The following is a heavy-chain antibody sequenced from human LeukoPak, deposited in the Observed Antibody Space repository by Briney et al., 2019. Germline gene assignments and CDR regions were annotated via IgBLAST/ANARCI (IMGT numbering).Heavy chain of an antibody. J-gene: IGHJ5*02. D-gene: IGHD1-26*01. CDR3: ARDQYSGGYYGSWFDP. V-gene: IGHV1-2*02. CDR1: GYTFTGYY. CDR2: INPNSGGT. Sequence: GASVKVSCKASGYTFTGYYMHWVRQAPGQGLEWMGWINPNSGGTDYAQKFQGRVTMTRDTSISTAYMELSRLRSDDTAVYYCARDQYSGGYYGSWFDPWGQGTLVTVSS.